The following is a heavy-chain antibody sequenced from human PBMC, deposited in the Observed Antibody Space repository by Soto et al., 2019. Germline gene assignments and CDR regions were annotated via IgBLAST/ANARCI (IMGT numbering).Heavy chain of an antibody. CDR2: IVPRFGSP. V-gene: IGHV1-69*06. D-gene: IGHD3-16*01. CDR1: GGTFSDFA. CDR3: ARDRIQLRLGKYSFNAMDV. Sequence: QVQLVQSGAEMRKPGSSLRVSCKASGGTFSDFAFSWVRQAPGQGLEWMGGIVPRFGSPNYAQKFGGRVTITADTSTNTVYMELSSLRFDDTAVYFCARDRIQLRLGKYSFNAMDVWGQGTTITVSS. J-gene: IGHJ6*02.